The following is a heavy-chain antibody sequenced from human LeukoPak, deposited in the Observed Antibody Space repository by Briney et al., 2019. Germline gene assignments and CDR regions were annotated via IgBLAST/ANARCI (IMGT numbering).Heavy chain of an antibody. V-gene: IGHV1-8*01. CDR2: VNLNSGNT. CDR3: ASGGYSYGPDY. D-gene: IGHD5-18*01. J-gene: IGHJ4*02. CDR1: GYTFANYD. Sequence: GASVKVSCKASGYTFANYDINWVRQATGQGLEWIGWVNLNSGNTGFAQKFQGRVNMTRDTSISTAYMELSSLRSEDTAVYYCASGGYSYGPDYWGQGTLVTVSS.